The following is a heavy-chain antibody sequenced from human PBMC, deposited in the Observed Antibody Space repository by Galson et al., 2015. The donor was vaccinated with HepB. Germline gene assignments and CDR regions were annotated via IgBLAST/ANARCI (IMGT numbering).Heavy chain of an antibody. CDR3: ARDQLPYYYDSSGFGY. J-gene: IGHJ4*02. CDR1: GYTFTSYA. V-gene: IGHV7-4-1*02. D-gene: IGHD3-22*01. CDR2: INTNTGNP. Sequence: SVKVSCKASGYTFTSYAMNWVRQAPGQGLEWMGWINTNTGNPTYAQGFTGRFVFSLDTSVSTAYLQISSLKAEDTAVYYCARDQLPYYYDSSGFGYWGQGTPVTVSS.